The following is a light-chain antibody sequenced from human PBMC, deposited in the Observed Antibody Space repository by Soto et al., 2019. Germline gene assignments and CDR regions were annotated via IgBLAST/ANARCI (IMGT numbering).Light chain of an antibody. CDR3: HHYGSSPGT. V-gene: IGKV3-20*01. J-gene: IGKJ1*01. CDR2: GAS. CDR1: QSVSSSY. Sequence: EIALTQSPGTLSLSPGERATLSCRASQSVSSSYLAWYQQKPGQAPRLLIYGASSRATGIPDRLSGSGSGTDFPLSISRLDPEDSAVYSFHHYGSSPGTFGQGPKVEIK.